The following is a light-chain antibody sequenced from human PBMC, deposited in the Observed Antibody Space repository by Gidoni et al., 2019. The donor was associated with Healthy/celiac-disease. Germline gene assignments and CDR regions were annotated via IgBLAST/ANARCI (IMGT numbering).Light chain of an antibody. CDR2: LGS. CDR1: QSLLHSNGYNY. V-gene: IGKV2-28*01. Sequence: DIVMTQSPLSLPVTPGEPASISCRSSQSLLHSNGYNYLDWYLKKPGQSPQLLIYLGSNRASGVPDRFSGGGSGTDFTLKISRVEAEDVGVYYCMQALQTPRTFGQRTKLEFK. CDR3: MQALQTPRT. J-gene: IGKJ2*01.